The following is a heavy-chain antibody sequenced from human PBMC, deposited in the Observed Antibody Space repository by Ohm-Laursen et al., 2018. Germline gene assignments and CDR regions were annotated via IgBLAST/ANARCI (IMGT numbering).Heavy chain of an antibody. Sequence: SVKVSCKVSGSTLTDLSIHWVRQAPGKGLEWMGGFDPEDGETIYAQKFQGRVTMTEDTSTDTAYMELSRLRSEDTAVYYCATDRYDGSGYWYFDLWGRGTLVTVSS. CDR2: FDPEDGET. D-gene: IGHD3-22*01. V-gene: IGHV1-24*01. CDR3: ATDRYDGSGYWYFDL. J-gene: IGHJ2*01. CDR1: GSTLTDLS.